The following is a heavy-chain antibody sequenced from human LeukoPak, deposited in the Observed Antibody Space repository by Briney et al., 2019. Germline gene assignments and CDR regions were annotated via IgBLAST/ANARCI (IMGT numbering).Heavy chain of an antibody. J-gene: IGHJ3*02. CDR1: GFTFSSYW. D-gene: IGHD3-9*01. V-gene: IGHV3-74*01. CDR3: ARASSKQLAGYLPDGFDI. CDR2: INSDGRIT. Sequence: GGSLRLSCVASGFTFSSYWMHWVRQVPGKGPVWVSRINSDGRITSYADSVKGRFTISRDNAKNTLYLQMNSLRADDAAVYYCARASSKQLAGYLPDGFDIWGQGTMVTVSS.